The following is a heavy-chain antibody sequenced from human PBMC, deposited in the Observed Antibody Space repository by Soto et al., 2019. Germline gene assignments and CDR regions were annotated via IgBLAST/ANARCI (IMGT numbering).Heavy chain of an antibody. D-gene: IGHD7-27*01. CDR1: GGSFSGYY. V-gene: IGHV4-34*01. CDR2: INHSGST. CDR3: ARARRRGLGSNAFDI. J-gene: IGHJ3*02. Sequence: SETLSLTCAVYGGSFSGYYWSWIRQPPGKGLEWIGEINHSGSTNYNPSLKSRVTISVDTSKNQFSLKLSSVTAADTAVYYCARARRRGLGSNAFDIWGQGTMVTVSS.